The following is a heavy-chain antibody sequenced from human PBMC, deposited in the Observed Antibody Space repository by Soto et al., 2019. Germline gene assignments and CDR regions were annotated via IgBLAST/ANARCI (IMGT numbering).Heavy chain of an antibody. CDR2: IWYDGTQK. CDR3: ARAGGTTVTGLWHFDS. CDR1: GFHCRTYS. D-gene: IGHD4-17*01. Sequence: PGGSLHVSSESSGFHCRTYSMHLVRPPTGKGLEWLAAIWYDGTQKYYADSVKGRFIISRDNSKKTLYLEMNSLRAEDTAVYYCARAGGTTVTGLWHFDSWGQGTRVTVSA. V-gene: IGHV3-33*01. J-gene: IGHJ4*02.